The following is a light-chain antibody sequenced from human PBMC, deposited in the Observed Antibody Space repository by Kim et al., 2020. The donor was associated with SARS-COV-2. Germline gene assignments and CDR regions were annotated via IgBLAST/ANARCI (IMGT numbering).Light chain of an antibody. V-gene: IGLV3-19*01. CDR1: SLRTYY. CDR2: GNN. CDR3: YSRDSSGKGV. J-gene: IGLJ2*01. Sequence: VAVGQTVRITCEGDSLRTYYASWYQQKPGQAPLLVIYGNNKRPSGIPDRFSGSSSGNTPSLTITGAQAEDEADYYCYSRDSSGKGVFGGGTQLTVL.